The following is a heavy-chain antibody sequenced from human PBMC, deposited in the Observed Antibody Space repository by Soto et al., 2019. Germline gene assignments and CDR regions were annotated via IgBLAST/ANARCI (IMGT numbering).Heavy chain of an antibody. D-gene: IGHD3-9*01. V-gene: IGHV4-31*03. J-gene: IGHJ5*02. CDR1: GGSISSGGYY. Sequence: QVQLQESGPGLVKPSQTLSLTCTVSGGSISSGGYYWSWIRQHPGKGLEWIGYIYYSGSTYYNPSLKSRVTISVDTSKNQFSLKLSSVTAADTAVYYCARGGNYDILTGSPRGWFDPWGQGTLVTVSS. CDR3: ARGGNYDILTGSPRGWFDP. CDR2: IYYSGST.